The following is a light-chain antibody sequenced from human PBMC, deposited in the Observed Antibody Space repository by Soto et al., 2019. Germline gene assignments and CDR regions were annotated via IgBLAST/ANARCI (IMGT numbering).Light chain of an antibody. Sequence: AIRMTQSPSSLSASPGDRVTITCRASQGISNYLAWYQQKPGKAPKLLIYAASTLDAGVPSRFSGSGSGTDFTLIISNLQSEDFATYHCQHYYSYPLSFGGGTKVEIK. CDR1: QGISNY. V-gene: IGKV1-8*01. CDR2: AAS. CDR3: QHYYSYPLS. J-gene: IGKJ4*01.